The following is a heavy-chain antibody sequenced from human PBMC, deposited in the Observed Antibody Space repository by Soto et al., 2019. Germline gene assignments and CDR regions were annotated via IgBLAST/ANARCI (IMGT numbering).Heavy chain of an antibody. J-gene: IGHJ6*02. D-gene: IGHD3-3*01. CDR2: IIPIFGTA. CDR1: GGTFSSYA. Sequence: VASVKVSCKASGGTFSSYAISWVRQAPGQGLEWMGGIIPIFGTANYAQKFQGRVTITADESTSTAYMELSSLRSEDTAVYYCARHPRLGGDFWSGYYPNSYYYYGMDVWGQGTTVTVSS. V-gene: IGHV1-69*13. CDR3: ARHPRLGGDFWSGYYPNSYYYYGMDV.